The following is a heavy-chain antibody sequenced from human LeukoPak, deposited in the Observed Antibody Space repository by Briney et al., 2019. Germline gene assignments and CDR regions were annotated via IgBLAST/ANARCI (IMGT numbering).Heavy chain of an antibody. D-gene: IGHD3-22*01. V-gene: IGHV1-8*03. CDR1: GYTFTGYY. J-gene: IGHJ4*02. Sequence: ASVKVSCKASGYTFTGYYMHWVRQATGQGLEWMGWMNPNSGNTGYAQKFQGRVTITRNTSISTAYMELSSLRSEDTAVYYCARGYLAYYDSSGYYPLDYWGQGTLVTVSS. CDR3: ARGYLAYYDSSGYYPLDY. CDR2: MNPNSGNT.